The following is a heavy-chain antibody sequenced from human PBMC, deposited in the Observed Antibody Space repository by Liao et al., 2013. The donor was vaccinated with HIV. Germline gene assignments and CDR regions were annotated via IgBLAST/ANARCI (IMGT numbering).Heavy chain of an antibody. CDR1: GGSISSYY. D-gene: IGHD3-3*01. Sequence: QVQLQESGPGLVKPSETLSLTCTVSGGSISSYYWSWIRQPPGKGLEWIGYIYYSGSTNYNPSLKSRVTISVDTSKNQFSLKLSSVTAADTAVYYCARVDQYYDYWRGYENWFDPWGQGTLVTVSS. CDR3: ARVDQYYDYWRGYENWFDP. CDR2: IYYSGST. J-gene: IGHJ5*02. V-gene: IGHV4-59*12.